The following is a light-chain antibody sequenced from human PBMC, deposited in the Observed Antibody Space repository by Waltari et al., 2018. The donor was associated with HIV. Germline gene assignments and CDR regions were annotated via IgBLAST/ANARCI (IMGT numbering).Light chain of an antibody. CDR1: SGGVARSHF. V-gene: IGLV7-46*01. CDR3: LLSYGGVRV. CDR2: DSE. Sequence: VVTQEPSLTVSPGDTVTLSCASFSGGVARSHFPYWFQLKPGQPPRTLIYDSEKRPPLPSGRFSGSLAGGRAILTLSGALPEDEAEYFCLLSYGGVRVFGGGTNLTV. J-gene: IGLJ2*01.